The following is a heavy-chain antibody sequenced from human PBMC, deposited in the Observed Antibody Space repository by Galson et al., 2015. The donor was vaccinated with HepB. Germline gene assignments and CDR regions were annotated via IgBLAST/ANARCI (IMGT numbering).Heavy chain of an antibody. D-gene: IGHD2-21*01. CDR3: AKGSSGGRPYYFDY. J-gene: IGHJ4*02. CDR1: GFTLSNYA. CDR2: IDGSGAYT. Sequence: SLRLSCAAFGFTLSNYAMSWVRQAPGKGLEWVSAIDGSGAYTYYADSVKGRFTISRDNSKNTLYLQVNSLRAEDTAVYYCAKGSSGGRPYYFDYWGQGTLVTVSS. V-gene: IGHV3-23*01.